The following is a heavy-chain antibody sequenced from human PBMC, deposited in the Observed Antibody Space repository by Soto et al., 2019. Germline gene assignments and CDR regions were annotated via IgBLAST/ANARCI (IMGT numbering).Heavy chain of an antibody. J-gene: IGHJ6*02. CDR1: GGSISSGDYY. Sequence: PSETLSLTCTVSGGSISSGDYYWSWIRQPPGKGLEWIGYIYYSGSTYYNPSLKSRVTISVDTSKNQFSLKLSSVTAADTAVYYCARVNFGYYYGMDVWGQGTTVTVSS. CDR3: ARVNFGYYYGMDV. V-gene: IGHV4-30-4*01. D-gene: IGHD1-1*01. CDR2: IYYSGST.